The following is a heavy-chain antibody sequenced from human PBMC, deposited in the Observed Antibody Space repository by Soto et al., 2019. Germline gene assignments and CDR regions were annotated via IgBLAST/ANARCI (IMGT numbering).Heavy chain of an antibody. V-gene: IGHV4-4*07. D-gene: IGHD3-22*01. Sequence: QVEMEESGPGLLKPSETLSLTCTVSGGSVSSQYWSWIRQPAGKGLEWIGRIYNGGIPLIHPSLESRVALSLDTSKNQFSLTLYSVTAADTATYYCAMQDYDTSVYYLDYWGRGTLVTFSS. CDR2: IYNGGIP. CDR3: AMQDYDTSVYYLDY. CDR1: GGSVSSQY. J-gene: IGHJ4*02.